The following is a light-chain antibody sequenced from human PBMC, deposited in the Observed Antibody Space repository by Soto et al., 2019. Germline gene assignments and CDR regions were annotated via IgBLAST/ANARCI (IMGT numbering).Light chain of an antibody. CDR3: QQYNNWKWT. V-gene: IGKV3-15*01. Sequence: EIVMTQSPATLSVSPGERATLSCRASQSVSSNLAWYQQKPGQAPRLLIYGASTRATGIPARFSGSGSGTGFTLTICSLQSEDFEVYYCQQYNNWKWTFGQGTKVEIK. CDR2: GAS. J-gene: IGKJ1*01. CDR1: QSVSSN.